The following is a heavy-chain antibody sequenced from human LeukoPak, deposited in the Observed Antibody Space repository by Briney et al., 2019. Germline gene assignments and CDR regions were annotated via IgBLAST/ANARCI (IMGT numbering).Heavy chain of an antibody. Sequence: GGSLRLSCAASGFTFSSYWMSWVRQAPGKGLEWVANIKQDGSEKYYVDSVKGRFTISRDNAKNSLYLQMNSLRAEDTAVYYCARFQLVVPAAADAFDIWGQGTMVTVSS. CDR3: ARFQLVVPAAADAFDI. V-gene: IGHV3-7*01. D-gene: IGHD2-2*01. CDR2: IKQDGSEK. CDR1: GFTFSSYW. J-gene: IGHJ3*02.